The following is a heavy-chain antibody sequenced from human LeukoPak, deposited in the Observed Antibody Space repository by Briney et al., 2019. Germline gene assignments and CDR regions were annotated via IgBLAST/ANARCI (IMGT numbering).Heavy chain of an antibody. V-gene: IGHV1-8*01. CDR2: MNPSNGNT. D-gene: IGHD5-24*01. CDR1: GYTFTIYA. J-gene: IGHJ4*02. CDR3: ARGSSEEMATIAY. Sequence: ASVKVSCKASGYTFTIYAVNWERHATGQGLEWKGWMNPSNGNTGFAQKFQGRLTMTMDTSISTAYMELSSLRSEDTAAYFCARGSSEEMATIAYWSQGTLVTVSS.